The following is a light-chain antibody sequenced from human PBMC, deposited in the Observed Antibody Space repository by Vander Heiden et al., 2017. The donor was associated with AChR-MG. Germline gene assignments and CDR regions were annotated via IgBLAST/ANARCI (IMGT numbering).Light chain of an antibody. CDR2: GAS. J-gene: IGKJ4*02. Sequence: EIMLTQSPGTLSLSPGERATLSCRASQSISSYLAWYLQKPGQAPRLLISGASRSATGIPDRFSGSGSGTDFTLTISRLEPEDFAVYYCQQYGSSPTFGGGTKVEIK. CDR3: QQYGSSPT. V-gene: IGKV3-20*01. CDR1: QSISSY.